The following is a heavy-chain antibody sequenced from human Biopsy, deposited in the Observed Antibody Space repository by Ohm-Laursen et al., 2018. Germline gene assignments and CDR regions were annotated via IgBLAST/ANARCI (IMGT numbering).Heavy chain of an antibody. V-gene: IGHV1-18*04. D-gene: IGHD3-3*01. CDR2: ISTYNDGT. Sequence: GSSVKVSCKTSGYTFTAYGISWVRQAPGQGLEWMGWISTYNDGTNIAQKFQGRVSMTTDTSTRTAYMELRSLRSGDTAIYFCARDPGYDFWSGSDPFDIWGQGTLVTVS. J-gene: IGHJ3*02. CDR1: GYTFTAYG. CDR3: ARDPGYDFWSGSDPFDI.